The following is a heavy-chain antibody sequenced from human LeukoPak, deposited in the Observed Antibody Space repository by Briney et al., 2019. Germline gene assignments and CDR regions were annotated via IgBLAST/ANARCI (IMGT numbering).Heavy chain of an antibody. J-gene: IGHJ1*01. CDR3: ARVAVAGTKYFQH. CDR1: GFTFNNYW. V-gene: IGHV3-74*01. Sequence: GGSLRLSCAASGFTFNNYWLHWVRQVPGKGLMWVSRINGDGNNVNYADSVKGRFTISRDNAKNSLYLQMNSLRAEDTAVYYCARVAVAGTKYFQHWGQGTLVTVSS. CDR2: INGDGNNV. D-gene: IGHD6-19*01.